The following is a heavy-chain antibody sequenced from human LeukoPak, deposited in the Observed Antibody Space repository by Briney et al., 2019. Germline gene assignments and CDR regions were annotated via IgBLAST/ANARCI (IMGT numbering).Heavy chain of an antibody. CDR3: AHQMGVVAATPLWFDP. D-gene: IGHD2-15*01. V-gene: IGHV3-11*01. Sequence: GGSLRLSCAASGFAFSDYYMSWIRQAPGKGLEWVSYISSSGSTIYYADSVKGRFTISRDNAKNSLYLQMNSLRAEDTAVYYCAHQMGVVAATPLWFDPWGQGTLVTVSS. CDR1: GFAFSDYY. CDR2: ISSSGSTI. J-gene: IGHJ5*02.